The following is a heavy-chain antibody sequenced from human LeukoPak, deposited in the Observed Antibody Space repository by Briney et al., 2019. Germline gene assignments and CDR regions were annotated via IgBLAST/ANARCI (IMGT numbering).Heavy chain of an antibody. CDR1: GGSFSGYY. Sequence: PSETLSLTCAVYGGSFSGYYWSWIRQPPGKGLERIGEINHSGSTNYNPSPKSRVTISVDTSKNQFSLKLSSVTAADTAVYYCARGPDLPTAITGPSHHDAFDIWGQGTMVTVSS. CDR3: ARGPDLPTAITGPSHHDAFDI. CDR2: INHSGST. J-gene: IGHJ3*02. D-gene: IGHD5-18*01. V-gene: IGHV4-34*01.